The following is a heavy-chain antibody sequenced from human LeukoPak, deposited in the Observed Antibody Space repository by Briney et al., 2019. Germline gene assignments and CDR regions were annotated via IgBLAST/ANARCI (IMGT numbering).Heavy chain of an antibody. J-gene: IGHJ4*02. V-gene: IGHV3-21*01. CDR3: VRAPPATIRPLDY. Sequence: GGSLRLSCAASGFTFSSYSMNWVRQAPGKGLEWVSSISSGSSYIYYADSVKGRFTISRDNAKNSLYLQMNSLRAEDTAVYYCVRAPPATIRPLDYWGQGTLVTVSS. CDR1: GFTFSSYS. CDR2: ISSGSSYI. D-gene: IGHD5-12*01.